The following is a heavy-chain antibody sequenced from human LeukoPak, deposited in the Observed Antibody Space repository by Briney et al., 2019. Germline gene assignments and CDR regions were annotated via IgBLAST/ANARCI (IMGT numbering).Heavy chain of an antibody. J-gene: IGHJ4*02. CDR1: GFTFSSYE. CDR3: ARAALWFHY. Sequence: PGGSLRLSCAASGFTFSSYEMNWVRQAPGKGLEWVSYISSSGSTIYYADSVKGRFTISRDNAKSSLYLQMNSLRAEDTAVYYCARAALWFHYWGQGTLVTVSS. CDR2: ISSSGSTI. V-gene: IGHV3-48*03. D-gene: IGHD3-10*01.